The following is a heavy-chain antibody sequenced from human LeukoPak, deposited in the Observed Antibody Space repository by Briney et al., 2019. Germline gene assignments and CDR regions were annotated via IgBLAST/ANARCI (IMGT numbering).Heavy chain of an antibody. V-gene: IGHV4-39*07. Sequence: SETLSLTCTVSGGSISSSSYYWGWIRQPPGKGLEWIGSIYYSGSTYYNPSLKSRVTISVDTSKNQFSLKLSSVTAADTAVYYCARGSRAESERYYFDYWGQGTLVTVSS. J-gene: IGHJ4*02. D-gene: IGHD5-24*01. CDR3: ARGSRAESERYYFDY. CDR1: GGSISSSSYY. CDR2: IYYSGST.